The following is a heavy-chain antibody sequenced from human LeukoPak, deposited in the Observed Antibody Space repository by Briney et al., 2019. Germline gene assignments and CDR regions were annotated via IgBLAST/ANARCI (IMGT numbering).Heavy chain of an antibody. CDR1: GGSISSYY. J-gene: IGHJ4*02. CDR2: IYYSGST. V-gene: IGHV4-59*01. CDR3: ARAPLLWFGEFDY. D-gene: IGHD3-10*01. Sequence: SETLSLTCTVSGGSISSYYWSWIRQPPGKGLEWIRYIYYSGSTNYNPSLKSRVTISVDTSKNQFSLKLSSVTAADTAVYYCARAPLLWFGEFDYWGQGTLVTVSS.